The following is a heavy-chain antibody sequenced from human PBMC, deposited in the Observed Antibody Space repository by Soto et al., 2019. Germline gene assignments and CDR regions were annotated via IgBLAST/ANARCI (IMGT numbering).Heavy chain of an antibody. V-gene: IGHV3-72*01. CDR3: TVWGSGNDSGAA. Sequence: EVQLVESGGGLVQPGGSLRLSCAASGFTFSDHYMDWVRQAPGQRLEWVGRSKNKADSYTTEYAASVKGRFTISRDGSKNSLFLQTNSLKTEDTAVYYWTVWGSGNDSGAAWCQGILVTVSS. D-gene: IGHD3-10*01. CDR1: GFTFSDHY. CDR2: SKNKADSYTT. J-gene: IGHJ4*02.